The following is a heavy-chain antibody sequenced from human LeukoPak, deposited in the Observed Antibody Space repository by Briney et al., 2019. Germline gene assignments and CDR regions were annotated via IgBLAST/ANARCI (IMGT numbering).Heavy chain of an antibody. CDR2: IYYSGST. Sequence: PSETLSLTCTVSGGSIGSYYWSWIRQPPGKGLEWIGYIYYSGSTNYNPSLKSRVTISVDTSKNQFSLKLSSVTAADTAVYYCARGIYSSGWYAWFDPWGQGTLVTVSS. CDR3: ARGIYSSGWYAWFDP. J-gene: IGHJ5*02. V-gene: IGHV4-59*08. CDR1: GGSIGSYY. D-gene: IGHD6-19*01.